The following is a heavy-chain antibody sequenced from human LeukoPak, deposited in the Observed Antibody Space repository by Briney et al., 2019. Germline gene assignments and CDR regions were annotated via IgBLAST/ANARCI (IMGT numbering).Heavy chain of an antibody. Sequence: GASVKVSCKASGYTFTSYGISWVRQAPGQGLEWMGGFDPEDGETIYAQKFQGRVTMTEDTSTDTAYMELSSLRSEDTAVYYCATVGSGWYPDYWGQGTLVTVSS. CDR2: FDPEDGET. CDR1: GYTFTSYG. D-gene: IGHD6-19*01. J-gene: IGHJ4*02. V-gene: IGHV1-24*01. CDR3: ATVGSGWYPDY.